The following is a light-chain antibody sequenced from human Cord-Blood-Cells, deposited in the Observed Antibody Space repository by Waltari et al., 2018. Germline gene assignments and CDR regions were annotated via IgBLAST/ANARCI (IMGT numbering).Light chain of an antibody. CDR2: EGS. J-gene: IGLJ2*01. CDR3: CSYAGSSTLVV. CDR1: SSDVGSYNP. V-gene: IGLV2-23*01. Sequence: QSALTQPASVSGSPGQSITLSCTGTSSDVGSYNPVSWYQQHPGKAPKLMIYEGSKRPSGVSNRFSGSKSGNTASLTISGLQAEDEADYYCCSYAGSSTLVVFGGGTKLTVL.